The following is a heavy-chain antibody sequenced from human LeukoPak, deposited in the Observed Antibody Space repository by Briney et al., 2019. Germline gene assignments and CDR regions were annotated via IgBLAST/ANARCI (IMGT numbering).Heavy chain of an antibody. CDR1: GFTFSSYG. Sequence: GRSLRLSCAASGFTFSSYGMHWVRQAPGKGLEWVAVIWYDGSNKYYADSVKGRFTISRDNSKNTLYLQMNSLRAEDTSVYYCAKRGYYDFWSGYYTPLFDYWGQGTLVTVSS. CDR2: IWYDGSNK. J-gene: IGHJ4*02. CDR3: AKRGYYDFWSGYYTPLFDY. D-gene: IGHD3-3*01. V-gene: IGHV3-33*06.